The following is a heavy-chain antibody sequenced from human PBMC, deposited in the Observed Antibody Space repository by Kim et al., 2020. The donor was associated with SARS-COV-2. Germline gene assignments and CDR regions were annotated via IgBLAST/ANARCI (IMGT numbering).Heavy chain of an antibody. CDR3: AKDIGETPYWYFDL. V-gene: IGHV3-43*01. J-gene: IGHJ2*01. D-gene: IGHD2-21*01. Sequence: ADDVKDRFTISRDNTKDSLYLQMNSLRTEDIALYYCAKDIGETPYWYFDLWGRGTLVTVSS.